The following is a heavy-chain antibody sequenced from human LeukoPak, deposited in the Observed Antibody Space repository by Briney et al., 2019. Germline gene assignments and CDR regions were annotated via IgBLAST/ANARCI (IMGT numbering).Heavy chain of an antibody. V-gene: IGHV1-69*05. J-gene: IGHJ4*02. CDR2: IIPIFGTA. Sequence: ASVKVSCKASGGTFSSYAISWVRQAPGQGLEWMGRIIPIFGTANYAQKFQGRVTITTDESTSTAYMEPSSLRSEDTAVYYCARDGSGSLTDYWGQGTLVTVSS. D-gene: IGHD3-22*01. CDR1: GGTFSSYA. CDR3: ARDGSGSLTDY.